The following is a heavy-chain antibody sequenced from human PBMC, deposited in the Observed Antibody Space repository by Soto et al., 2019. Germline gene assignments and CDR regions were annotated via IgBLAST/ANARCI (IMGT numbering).Heavy chain of an antibody. V-gene: IGHV5-51*01. J-gene: IGHJ4*02. CDR3: ARQGYSYGYDN. Sequence: GESLKISCQGSGNSFTTNWIAWVRQMPGKGLEWMGIIYPGDSDTRYSPSFQGQVTISVDKSISTAYLQWSSLKASDTAMYYCARQGYSYGYDNWGQGSQVTVSS. CDR2: IYPGDSDT. CDR1: GNSFTTNW. D-gene: IGHD5-18*01.